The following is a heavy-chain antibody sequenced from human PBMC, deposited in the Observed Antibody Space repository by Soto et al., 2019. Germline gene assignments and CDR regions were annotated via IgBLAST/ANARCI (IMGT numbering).Heavy chain of an antibody. J-gene: IGHJ6*02. CDR2: INHSGST. CDR3: ARGKAFYCSGGSCYSKYYYYYYGMDV. D-gene: IGHD2-15*01. V-gene: IGHV4-34*01. CDR1: GGSFSGYY. Sequence: QVQLQQWGAGLLKPSETLSLTCAVYGGSFSGYYWSWIRQPPGKGLEWIGEINHSGSTNYNPSLKSRVTISVDTSKNQFSLKLSSVTAADTAVYYCARGKAFYCSGGSCYSKYYYYYYGMDVWGQGTTVTVSS.